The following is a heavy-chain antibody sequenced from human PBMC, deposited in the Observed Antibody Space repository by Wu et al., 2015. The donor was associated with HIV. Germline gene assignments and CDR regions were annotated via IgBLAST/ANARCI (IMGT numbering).Heavy chain of an antibody. V-gene: IGHV1-2*02. Sequence: QGHLVQSGPEVKSPGASVKVSCKASGYTFTGYYMHWVRQAPGQGLEWMGWINPNSGGTNYAQKFQGRVTMTRDTSISTAYMELSRLRSDDTAVYYCARVRYGLVGATRNWFDPWGQGTLVTVSS. CDR3: ARVRYGLVGATRNWFDP. J-gene: IGHJ5*02. CDR2: INPNSGGT. D-gene: IGHD1-26*01. CDR1: GYTFTGYY.